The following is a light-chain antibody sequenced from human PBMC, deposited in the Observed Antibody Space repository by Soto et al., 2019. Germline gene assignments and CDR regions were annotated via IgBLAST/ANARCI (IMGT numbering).Light chain of an antibody. Sequence: QSALTQPASVSGSPGQSITISCTGTSSGIGGYTYVSWYQQHPGKAPKLIIYDVTDRPSGISDRFSGSKSGNTASLTISGLQTDEEADYCCSSYRTTTPVVFGGGTKLTVL. J-gene: IGLJ2*01. CDR3: SSYRTTTPVV. V-gene: IGLV2-14*03. CDR2: DVT. CDR1: SSGIGGYTY.